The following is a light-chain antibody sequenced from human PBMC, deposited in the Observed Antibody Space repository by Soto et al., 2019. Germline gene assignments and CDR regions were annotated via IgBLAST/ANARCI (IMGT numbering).Light chain of an antibody. CDR1: QGIAPY. CDR3: QKYNSAPLT. Sequence: DVQITQSPSSLSAFVGDRVTITCRASQGIAPYLAWFQQKPGKVPKLLIYATSTLQSGVPSRFSGSGSGTDFTLTVTSLQPEDVGTYYCQKYNSAPLTFGGGTKVDIK. V-gene: IGKV1-27*01. CDR2: ATS. J-gene: IGKJ4*01.